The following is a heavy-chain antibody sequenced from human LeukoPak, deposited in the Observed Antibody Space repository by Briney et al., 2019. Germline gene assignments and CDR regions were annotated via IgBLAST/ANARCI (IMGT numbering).Heavy chain of an antibody. CDR2: IYTSENT. CDR1: GGSISTFY. D-gene: IGHD2-15*01. J-gene: IGHJ3*02. CDR3: ARGRYCSADICSGGDAFDI. Sequence: PSGTLSLTCTVSGGSISTFYWNWIRQPPGKGLEWIGYIYTSENTNYNPSLKSRVTMSVGTSKNQFSLKLSSLTAADTAVYYCARGRYCSADICSGGDAFDIWGQGTMVSVSS. V-gene: IGHV4-4*09.